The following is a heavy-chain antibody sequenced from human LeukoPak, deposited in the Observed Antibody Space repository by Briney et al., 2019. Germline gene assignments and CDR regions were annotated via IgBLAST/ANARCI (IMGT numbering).Heavy chain of an antibody. V-gene: IGHV4-59*08. CDR2: IYYSGST. CDR3: ARQGPLTTAVTTRTNPFDY. CDR1: GASIRGYY. J-gene: IGHJ4*02. D-gene: IGHD4-11*01. Sequence: SETLSLTCTVSGASIRGYYWSWIRQPPGKGLEWIGYIYYSGSTSYNPSLKSRVTISVDTSKNQFSLKLNSVTAADTAVYYCARQGPLTTAVTTRTNPFDYWGQGTLVTVSS.